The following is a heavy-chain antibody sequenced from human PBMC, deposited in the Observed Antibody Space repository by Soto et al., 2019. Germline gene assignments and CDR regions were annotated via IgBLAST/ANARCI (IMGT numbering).Heavy chain of an antibody. V-gene: IGHV3-11*01. CDR1: GFTFSDYY. CDR3: AREVPHGSGIGDAFDI. D-gene: IGHD3-10*01. Sequence: GGSLRLSCAASGFTFSDYYMSWIRQAPGKGLEWVSYISSSGSTIYYADSVKGRFTISRDNAKNSLYLQMNSLRAEDTAVYYCAREVPHGSGIGDAFDIWGQGTMVTVSS. CDR2: ISSSGSTI. J-gene: IGHJ3*02.